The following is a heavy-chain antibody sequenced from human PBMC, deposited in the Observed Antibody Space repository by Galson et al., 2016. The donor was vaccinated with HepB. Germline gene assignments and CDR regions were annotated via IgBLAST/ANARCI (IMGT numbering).Heavy chain of an antibody. V-gene: IGHV3-33*01. CDR1: GFRFSNYG. CDR3: ARDGVYGSSTLDY. J-gene: IGHJ4*02. Sequence: SLRLSCAASGFRFSNYGMHWVRQAPGKGLEWPGSIWYGGTDQKYAVSVKGRFSISRDNSKNTLYLQMNSLRVEDTAVYYCARDGVYGSSTLDYWGQGTLVTVSS. CDR2: IWYGGTDQ. D-gene: IGHD3-10*01.